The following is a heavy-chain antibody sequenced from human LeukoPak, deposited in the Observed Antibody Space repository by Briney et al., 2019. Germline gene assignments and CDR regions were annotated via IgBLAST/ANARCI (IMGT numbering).Heavy chain of an antibody. J-gene: IGHJ4*02. D-gene: IGHD3-10*01. CDR1: GFIFSSYS. V-gene: IGHV3-48*01. CDR3: ARGPRGYSGSGSYSDY. Sequence: GGSLRLSCAASGFIFSSYSMNWVRQAPGKGLEWVSYISSNNNTIHYADSVKGRFTISRDNAKNSLYLQMNSLRAEDTAIYYCARGPRGYSGSGSYSDYWGQGTLVTVSS. CDR2: ISSNNNTI.